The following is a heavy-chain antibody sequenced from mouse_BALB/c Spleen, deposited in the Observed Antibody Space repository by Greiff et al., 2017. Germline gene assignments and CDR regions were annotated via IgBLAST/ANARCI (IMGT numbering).Heavy chain of an antibody. Sequence: QVQLQQSGAELVKPGASVKLSCKASGYTFTSYWMHWVKQRPGQGLEWIGEIDPSDSYTNYNQKFKGKATLTVDKSSSTAYMQLSSLTSEDSAVYYCAIDYLFAYWGQGTLVTVSA. V-gene: IGHV1-69*02. D-gene: IGHD2-4*01. CDR1: GYTFTSYW. J-gene: IGHJ3*01. CDR2: IDPSDSYT. CDR3: AIDYLFAY.